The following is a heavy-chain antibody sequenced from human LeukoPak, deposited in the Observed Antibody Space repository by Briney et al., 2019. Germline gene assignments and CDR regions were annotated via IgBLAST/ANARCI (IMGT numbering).Heavy chain of an antibody. CDR1: GFTFATYG. D-gene: IGHD4-17*01. V-gene: IGHV3-33*01. J-gene: IGHJ4*02. CDR3: ARDYGLKYFDY. Sequence: PGGSLRLSCEASGFTFATYGFHWVRQAPGKGLEWVAVIWYDGSKKYYADSLKGRLAISREDSKNTLYLQMNSLRAEDTAVYYCARDYGLKYFDYWGQGTLVTVSS. CDR2: IWYDGSKK.